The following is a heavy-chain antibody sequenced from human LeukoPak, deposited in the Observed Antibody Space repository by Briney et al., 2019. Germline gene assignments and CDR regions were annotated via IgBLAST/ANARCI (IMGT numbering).Heavy chain of an antibody. CDR1: GFTFSNHG. CDR3: AKDDAWLRFLY. J-gene: IGHJ4*02. CDR2: ISGNGDIT. Sequence: GGSLRLSCAASGFTFSNHGMNWVRQAPGKGLEWVSGISGNGDITYYADSVKGRFTISRDNSKNTLYLQMNSLRAEDTAVYYCAKDDAWLRFLYWGQGTLVTVSS. V-gene: IGHV3-23*01. D-gene: IGHD5-12*01.